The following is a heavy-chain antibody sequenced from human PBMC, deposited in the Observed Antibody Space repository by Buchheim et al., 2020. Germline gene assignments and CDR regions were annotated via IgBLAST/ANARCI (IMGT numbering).Heavy chain of an antibody. D-gene: IGHD3-10*01. CDR2: IYYSGST. CDR3: ARQIGYYYASGSYYNDLRYFDY. J-gene: IGHJ4*02. V-gene: IGHV4-39*01. Sequence: QLQLQESGPGLVKPSETLSLTCTVSGGSISSSNYYWGWIRQPPGKGLEWIGSIYYSGSTYYNLSLKSRVTISVDTSKNQFSLKLSSVTAADTAVYYCARQIGYYYASGSYYNDLRYFDYWGQGTL. CDR1: GGSISSSNYY.